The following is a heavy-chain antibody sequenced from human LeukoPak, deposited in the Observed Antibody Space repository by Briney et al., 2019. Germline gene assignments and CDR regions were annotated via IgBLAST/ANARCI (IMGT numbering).Heavy chain of an antibody. CDR3: ARDLFNYYDSSGPLGGY. CDR2: ISSSSSTI. Sequence: GGSLRLSCAASGFTFSSYSMNWVRQAPGKGLEWVSYISSSSSTIYYADSVKGRFTISRDNSKNTLYLQMNSLRAEDTAVYYCARDLFNYYDSSGPLGGYWGQGTLVTVSS. J-gene: IGHJ4*02. V-gene: IGHV3-48*01. D-gene: IGHD3-22*01. CDR1: GFTFSSYS.